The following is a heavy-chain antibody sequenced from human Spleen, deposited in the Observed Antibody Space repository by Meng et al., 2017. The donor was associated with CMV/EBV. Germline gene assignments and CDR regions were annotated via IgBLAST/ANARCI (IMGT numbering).Heavy chain of an antibody. V-gene: IGHV1-2*07. J-gene: IGHJ4*02. Sequence: ASVKVSCKASGYNFTGYYMHWVRQAPGQGLEWMGWINPNSGDTYYAHKFQGRVTMTRDTSFNTAYMELSSLRSDDTAVYYCARALQLSSPNYYESTTYYFDLDYFDYWGQGTLVTVSS. D-gene: IGHD3-22*01. CDR3: ARALQLSSPNYYESTTYYFDLDYFDY. CDR2: INPNSGDT. CDR1: GYNFTGYY.